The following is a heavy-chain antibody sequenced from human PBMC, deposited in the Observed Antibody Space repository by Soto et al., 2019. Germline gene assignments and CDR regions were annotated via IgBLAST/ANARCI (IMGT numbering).Heavy chain of an antibody. Sequence: QLQLQESGSGLVKPSQTLSLTCAVSGGSISSGAYSWSWIRQPPGKGLEWIGYIYHSAKTYYNPSLXXRXTXXVDRSKNQFSLKVSSVTAADTAVYYCARGGDWFDPWGQGTLVTVSS. CDR3: ARGGDWFDP. V-gene: IGHV4-30-2*01. J-gene: IGHJ5*02. CDR1: GGSISSGAYS. CDR2: IYHSAKT.